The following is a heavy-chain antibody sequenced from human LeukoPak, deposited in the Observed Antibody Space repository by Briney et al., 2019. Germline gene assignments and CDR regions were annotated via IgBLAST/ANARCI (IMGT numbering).Heavy chain of an antibody. J-gene: IGHJ4*02. Sequence: PGRSLRLSCAASGFTFDDYAMHWVRQAPGKGLEWVSAISGSGGSTYYADSVKGRFTISRDNSKNTLYLQMNSLRAEDTAVYYCAKDYSSGWLDYFDYWGQGTLVTVSS. CDR1: GFTFDDYA. V-gene: IGHV3-23*01. CDR2: ISGSGGST. CDR3: AKDYSSGWLDYFDY. D-gene: IGHD6-19*01.